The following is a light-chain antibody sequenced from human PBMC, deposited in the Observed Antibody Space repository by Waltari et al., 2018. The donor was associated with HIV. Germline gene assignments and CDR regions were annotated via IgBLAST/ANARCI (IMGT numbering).Light chain of an antibody. CDR1: SSNIGNNF. V-gene: IGLV1-51*01. Sequence: QSVLTQPPSVSAASGQKVTISCSGSSSNIGNNFVYWYQQLPGIAPKLLIYDNTKRPSGNPDRFSGSKSGTPATLAITGLQTGDEADYYCGTWDGSLNVWVFGGGTKVTV. CDR3: GTWDGSLNVWV. J-gene: IGLJ3*02. CDR2: DNT.